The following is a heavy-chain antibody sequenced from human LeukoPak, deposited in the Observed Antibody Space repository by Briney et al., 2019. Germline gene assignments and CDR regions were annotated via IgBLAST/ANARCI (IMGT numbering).Heavy chain of an antibody. D-gene: IGHD4-17*01. V-gene: IGHV3-48*01. Sequence: GGSLRLSCAASGFTFSSYSMTWVRQAPGKGLEWVSYISSSSSTIYYADSVKGRFTISRDNAKNSLYLQMNSLRAEDTAVYYCARDRRYGDYSLDYWGQGILVTVSS. CDR3: ARDRRYGDYSLDY. CDR2: ISSSSSTI. J-gene: IGHJ4*02. CDR1: GFTFSSYS.